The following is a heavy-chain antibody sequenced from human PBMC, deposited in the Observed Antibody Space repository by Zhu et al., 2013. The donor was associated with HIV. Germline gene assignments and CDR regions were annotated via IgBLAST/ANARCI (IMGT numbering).Heavy chain of an antibody. D-gene: IGHD3-10*01. Sequence: VQLVESGGGVVQPGRSLRLSCAASGFTFSGHGMHWVRQAPGKGLEWVAAISYDGSNKYYADSVKGRFTISRDNSKNTLYLQLNSLRPEDTAVFYCAKDMGSRSHYFRNYFDSWGQGTLVAVSS. CDR1: GFTFSGHG. V-gene: IGHV3-30*18. CDR3: AKDMGSRSHYFRNYFDS. J-gene: IGHJ4*02. CDR2: ISYDGSNK.